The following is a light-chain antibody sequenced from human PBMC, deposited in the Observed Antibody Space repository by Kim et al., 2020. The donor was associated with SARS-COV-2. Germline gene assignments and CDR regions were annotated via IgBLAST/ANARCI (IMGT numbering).Light chain of an antibody. CDR2: EDN. J-gene: IGLJ3*02. Sequence: GQTVTLSCNGSSGSIASNYVQWYQQRPGSAPTTVIYEDNQRPSGVPDRFSGSIESSSNSASLTISGLKTEDEADYYCQSYDSSNWVFGGGTQLTVL. CDR1: SGSIASNY. CDR3: QSYDSSNWV. V-gene: IGLV6-57*02.